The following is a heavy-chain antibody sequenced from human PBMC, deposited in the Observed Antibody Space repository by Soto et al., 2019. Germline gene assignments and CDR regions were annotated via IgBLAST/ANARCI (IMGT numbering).Heavy chain of an antibody. CDR2: ISAYNGNT. CDR3: ARGYCTNGVCYTTFGYFDY. Sequence: GASVKVSCTASGYTFTSYGISWVRQAPGQGLEWMGWISAYNGNTNYAQKLQGRVTMTTDTSTSTAYMELRSLRSDDTAVYYCARGYCTNGVCYTTFGYFDYWGQGTLVTVSS. D-gene: IGHD2-8*01. V-gene: IGHV1-18*04. J-gene: IGHJ4*02. CDR1: GYTFTSYG.